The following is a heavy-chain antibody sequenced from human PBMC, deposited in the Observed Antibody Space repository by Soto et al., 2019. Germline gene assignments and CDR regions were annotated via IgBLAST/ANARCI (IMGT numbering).Heavy chain of an antibody. CDR3: ARGRGYCSGSSCYVDL. V-gene: IGHV3-74*01. D-gene: IGHD2-15*01. CDR1: GFTFSSYW. Sequence: EVQLVESGVGLVQPGGSLRLSCAASGFTFSSYWMHWVRQAPGKGLVWVSRINIDGSSTSYADSVKGRFTISRDNAKNTLYLQMNSLRVEDTAVYYCARGRGYCSGSSCYVDLWGQGTLVTVSS. J-gene: IGHJ5*02. CDR2: INIDGSST.